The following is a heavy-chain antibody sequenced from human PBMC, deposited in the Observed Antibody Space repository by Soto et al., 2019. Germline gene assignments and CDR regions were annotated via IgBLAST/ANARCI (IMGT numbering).Heavy chain of an antibody. D-gene: IGHD6-25*01. V-gene: IGHV4-39*01. CDR3: AYGSSSAWIDK. CDR1: RDSIRCYHYY. CDR2: VYFSGGNS. J-gene: IGHJ4*02. Sequence: PSETLSLTYSVSRDSIRCYHYYWGWIRQAPGKGLEWVGSVYFSGGNSYYNPSLKSRVTISVDTSYNKFFLRLNSVTAADTAVYFCAYGSSSAWIDKWGQGTLVTVSS.